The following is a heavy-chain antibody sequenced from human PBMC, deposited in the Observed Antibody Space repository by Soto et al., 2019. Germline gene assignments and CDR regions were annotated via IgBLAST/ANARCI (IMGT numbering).Heavy chain of an antibody. V-gene: IGHV3-7*01. J-gene: IGHJ4*02. CDR3: AKCGGAGSDY. CDR1: GFTFSSYY. D-gene: IGHD1-26*01. Sequence: EVQLVESGGDLVQPGGSLRLSCAASGFTFSSYYMSWVRQAQGKGLEWVANVNEDGSEKYYVDSVKGRFTVSRDNAKTSLYLQMNSLRAEDTAVYYCAKCGGAGSDYWGQGTLVTVSS. CDR2: VNEDGSEK.